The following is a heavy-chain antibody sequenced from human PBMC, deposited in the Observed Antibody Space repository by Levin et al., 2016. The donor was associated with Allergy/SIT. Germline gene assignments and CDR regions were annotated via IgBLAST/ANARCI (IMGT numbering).Heavy chain of an antibody. V-gene: IGHV1-2*02. CDR1: GYTLTGYY. CDR3: ARGSPEFYSSSWYFDY. D-gene: IGHD6-13*01. J-gene: IGHJ4*02. Sequence: ASVKVSCKASGYTLTGYYMHWVRQAPGQGLEWMGWINPNSGDTRYAQKFQGRVTMTRDTSINTAYMEVSRLRSDDTAVYYCARGSPEFYSSSWYFDYWGQGTLVTVSS. CDR2: INPNSGDT.